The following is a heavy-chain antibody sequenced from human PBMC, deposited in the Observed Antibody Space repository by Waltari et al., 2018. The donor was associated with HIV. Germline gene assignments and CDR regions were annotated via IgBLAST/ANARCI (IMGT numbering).Heavy chain of an antibody. Sequence: EVQLVESGGGLVQPGGSRRLSCAAPGFTFSSFWMSWVRQAPGKGLEWVANIKQDGGEKYYVDSVKGRFTISRDNAKKSLYLQMNSLRAEDTAVYYCARDRPPDDYSNYYYHYGMDVWGQGTTVTVSS. V-gene: IGHV3-7*01. J-gene: IGHJ6*02. CDR1: GFTFSSFW. D-gene: IGHD4-4*01. CDR2: IKQDGGEK. CDR3: ARDRPPDDYSNYYYHYGMDV.